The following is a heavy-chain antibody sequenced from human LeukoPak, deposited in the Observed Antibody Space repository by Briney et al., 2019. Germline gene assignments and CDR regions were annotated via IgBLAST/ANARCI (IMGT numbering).Heavy chain of an antibody. V-gene: IGHV3-9*01. D-gene: IGHD3-10*01. CDR3: GKGYGELRLGMDV. CDR2: ISWNSGSI. CDR1: GFTFDDYA. J-gene: IGHJ6*02. Sequence: GGSLRLSCAASGFTFDDYAMHWVRQARGKGLAWVSGISWNSGSIGYADSVKGRYTISRDNAKNSLYLQMNSLRAEDTALYYCGKGYGELRLGMDVWGQGTTVTVSS.